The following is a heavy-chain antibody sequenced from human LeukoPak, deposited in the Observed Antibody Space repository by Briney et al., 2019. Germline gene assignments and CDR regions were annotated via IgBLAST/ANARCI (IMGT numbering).Heavy chain of an antibody. J-gene: IGHJ4*02. CDR1: GFTFSSYG. Sequence: GGSLRLSCAASGFTFSSYGMHWVRQAPGKGLEGVAFIRYDGSNKYYADSVKGRFTISRDNSKGTQYLQMNSLRAEDTAVYYCVRDYEWGFDYWGQGTLVTVSS. D-gene: IGHD3-16*01. CDR3: VRDYEWGFDY. CDR2: IRYDGSNK. V-gene: IGHV3-30*02.